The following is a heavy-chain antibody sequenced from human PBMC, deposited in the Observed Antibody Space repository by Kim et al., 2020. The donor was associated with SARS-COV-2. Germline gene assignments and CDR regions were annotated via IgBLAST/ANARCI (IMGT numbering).Heavy chain of an antibody. CDR2: IYSGGSR. CDR3: ARDRYNYYDSSGYYYRGNYFDY. CDR1: GFTFSSNS. Sequence: GGSLRLSCAASGFTFSSNSMSWVRQAPGKGLEWVSVIYSGGSRNYAASAMGGCTIISDNYKNTLYLQMNSLRAEDTTVYYCARDRYNYYDSSGYYYRGNYFDYWGQRALVTVSP. J-gene: IGHJ4*02. V-gene: IGHV3-66*02. D-gene: IGHD3-22*01.